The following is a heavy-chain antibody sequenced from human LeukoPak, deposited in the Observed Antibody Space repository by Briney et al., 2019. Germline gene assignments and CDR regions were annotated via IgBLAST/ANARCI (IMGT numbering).Heavy chain of an antibody. CDR3: ARRRDGSSSQINWFDP. CDR2: ISYSGTT. V-gene: IGHV4-39*01. Sequence: PSETLSLTCTVSAGSISSGSFHWAWIRQPPGKGLEWIGSISYSGTTYYNPSLKSRVAISVDTSKNQFSLKLSSVTAADTAVYYCARRRDGSSSQINWFDPWGQGTLVTVSS. D-gene: IGHD6-13*01. J-gene: IGHJ5*02. CDR1: AGSISSGSFH.